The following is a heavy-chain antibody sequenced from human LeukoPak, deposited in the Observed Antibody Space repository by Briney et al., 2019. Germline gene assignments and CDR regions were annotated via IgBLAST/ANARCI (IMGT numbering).Heavy chain of an antibody. Sequence: PGGPLRLSCAVSGFTFSSYSMNWVRQAPGKGLEWVSYISSSSSTIYYADSVKGRFTISRDNAKNSLYLQMNSLRAEDTAVYYCAKESYSSSWYGSDWYFDLWGRGTLVTVSS. CDR1: GFTFSSYS. V-gene: IGHV3-48*04. CDR3: AKESYSSSWYGSDWYFDL. D-gene: IGHD6-13*01. J-gene: IGHJ2*01. CDR2: ISSSSSTI.